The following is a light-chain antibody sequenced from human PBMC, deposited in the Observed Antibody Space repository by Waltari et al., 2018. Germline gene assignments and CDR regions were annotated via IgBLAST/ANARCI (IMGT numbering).Light chain of an antibody. J-gene: IGKJ1*01. CDR3: QQYNNWPSWT. CDR2: GAS. V-gene: IGKV3-15*01. Sequence: EIVMPQSPATLSVSRGERATLPCRASQSVSSNLAWYQHKPGQAPRLLIYGASTRATGIPARFSGSGSETEFTLTISSLQSEDFAVYYCQQYNNWPSWTFGQGTKVEIK. CDR1: QSVSSN.